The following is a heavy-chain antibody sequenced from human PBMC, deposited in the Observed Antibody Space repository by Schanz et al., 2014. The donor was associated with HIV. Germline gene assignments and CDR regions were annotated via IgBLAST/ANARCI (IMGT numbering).Heavy chain of an antibody. Sequence: EVQLVESGGGLVKPGGSLRLSCAASEFTFRNAWMHWVRQAPGKGLVWVSRINSDGSSTSYADSVKGRFTISRDNAQNSLYLQMNSLRAEDTAVYYCARAGQLALEQGWGNYYYYYYYGMDVWGQGTTVTVSS. CDR2: INSDGSST. CDR3: ARAGQLALEQGWGNYYYYYYYGMDV. J-gene: IGHJ6*02. V-gene: IGHV3-74*01. CDR1: EFTFRNAW. D-gene: IGHD1-7*01.